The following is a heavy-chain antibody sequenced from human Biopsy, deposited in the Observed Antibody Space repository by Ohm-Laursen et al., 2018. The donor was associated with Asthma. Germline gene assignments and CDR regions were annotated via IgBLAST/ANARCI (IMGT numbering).Heavy chain of an antibody. CDR1: GFKFDEYT. CDR2: ISWNSATI. D-gene: IGHD3-22*01. V-gene: IGHV3-9*01. Sequence: FLRLSCAAFGFKFDEYTMHWVRQAPGKGLEWVSGISWNSATIGYADSVEGRFTISRDNAKNSVFLHMDSLRPEDTAFYYCAKVRSDWVITESFDYWGQGVLVTVSS. J-gene: IGHJ4*02. CDR3: AKVRSDWVITESFDY.